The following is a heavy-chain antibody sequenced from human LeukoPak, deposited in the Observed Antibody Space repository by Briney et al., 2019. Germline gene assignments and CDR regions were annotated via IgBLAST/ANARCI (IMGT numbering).Heavy chain of an antibody. J-gene: IGHJ4*02. CDR2: IYYSGST. Sequence: SETLSLTCTVSGGSINSGSYYWGWIRQPPGKGLEWIGSIYYSGSTYYNPSLKSRLSISLDTSTSKNQFSLKLSSVTAADTAVYYCARQSRAYESFDYWGQGTLVTVSS. CDR1: GGSINSGSYY. V-gene: IGHV4-39*01. CDR3: ARQSRAYESFDY. D-gene: IGHD2-21*01.